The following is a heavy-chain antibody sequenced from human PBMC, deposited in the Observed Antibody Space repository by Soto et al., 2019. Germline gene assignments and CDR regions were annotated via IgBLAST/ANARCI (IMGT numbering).Heavy chain of an antibody. V-gene: IGHV4-59*01. CDR1: GGSISSYY. J-gene: IGHJ6*02. CDR2: IYYSGST. CDR3: ARDAYIVGATHYYYYGMEV. D-gene: IGHD1-26*01. Sequence: PSETLSLTCTVSGGSISSYYWSWIRQPPGKGLEWIGYIYYSGSTNYNPSLKSRVTISVDTSKNQFSLKLSSVTAADTAVYYCARDAYIVGATHYYYYGMEVWGQGTTVNVSS.